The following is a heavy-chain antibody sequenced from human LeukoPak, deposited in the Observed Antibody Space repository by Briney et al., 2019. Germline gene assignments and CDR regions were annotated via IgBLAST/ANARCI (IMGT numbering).Heavy chain of an antibody. D-gene: IGHD6-6*01. CDR3: ARTWNLYSSSLVIDY. CDR2: IYYSGST. CDR1: GGPISSSSYY. J-gene: IGHJ4*02. V-gene: IGHV4-39*01. Sequence: SETLSLTCTVSGGPISSSSYYWGWIRQPPGTGLEWIGSIYYSGSTYYNPSLKSRVTISVDTSKNQFSLKLSSVTAADTAVYYCARTWNLYSSSLVIDYWGQGTLVTVSS.